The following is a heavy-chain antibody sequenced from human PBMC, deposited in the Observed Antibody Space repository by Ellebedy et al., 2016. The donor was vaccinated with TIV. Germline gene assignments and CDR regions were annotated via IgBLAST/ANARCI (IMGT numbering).Heavy chain of an antibody. D-gene: IGHD3-3*01. CDR3: ARRRITIFGVVTNFDY. CDR2: IYTSGST. CDR1: GGSISSYY. Sequence: GSLRLXXTVSGGSISSYYWSWIRQPAGKGLEWIGRIYTSGSTNYNPSLKSRVTISVDTSKNQFSLKLSSVTAADTAVYYCARRRITIFGVVTNFDYWGQGTLVTVSS. V-gene: IGHV4-4*07. J-gene: IGHJ4*02.